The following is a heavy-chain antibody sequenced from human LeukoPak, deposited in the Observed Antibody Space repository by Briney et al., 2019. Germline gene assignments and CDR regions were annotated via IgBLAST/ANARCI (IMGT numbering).Heavy chain of an antibody. CDR2: ISGSGDGT. CDR3: AKASGTALTYGDY. D-gene: IGHD1-7*01. Sequence: GGSLRLSCAASGFTFSSYAMNWVRQAPRKGLEWVSAISGSGDGTYYADSVKGRFTIPRDNSRNTLYLQMNSLRAEDTALYYCAKASGTALTYGDYWGQGTLVTVSS. CDR1: GFTFSSYA. V-gene: IGHV3-23*01. J-gene: IGHJ4*02.